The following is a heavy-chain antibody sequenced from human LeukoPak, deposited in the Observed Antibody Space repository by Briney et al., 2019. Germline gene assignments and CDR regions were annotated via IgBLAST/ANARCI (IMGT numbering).Heavy chain of an antibody. J-gene: IGHJ6*03. V-gene: IGHV3-21*01. CDR3: ARVGTSVYYYYYMDV. CDR2: ISSSSSYI. Sequence: GGSLRLSCAASGFTLSSYSMNWVRQAPGKGLEWVSSISSSSSYIYYADSVKGRFTISRDNAKNSLYLQMNSLRAEDTAVYYCARVGTSVYYYYYMDVWGKGTTVTVSS. D-gene: IGHD7-27*01. CDR1: GFTLSSYS.